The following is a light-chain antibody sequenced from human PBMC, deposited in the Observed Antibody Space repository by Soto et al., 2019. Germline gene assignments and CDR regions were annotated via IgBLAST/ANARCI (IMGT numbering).Light chain of an antibody. CDR2: QDT. CDR1: RLGDKY. CDR3: QTWDRTTVV. V-gene: IGLV3-1*01. Sequence: SYELTQPPSVSVSPGQTATITCSGDRLGDKYASWYQQKPGQSPVLVIYQDTNRPSGIPERFSGSNSGNTATLTISATQAMDEAEYYCQTWDRTTVVFGGGTKLTVL. J-gene: IGLJ3*02.